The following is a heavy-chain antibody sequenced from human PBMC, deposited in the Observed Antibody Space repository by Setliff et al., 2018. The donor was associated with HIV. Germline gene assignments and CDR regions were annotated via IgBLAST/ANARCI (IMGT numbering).Heavy chain of an antibody. J-gene: IGHJ3*02. CDR3: AHLRSGVFDVFDI. CDR1: GFSLSTSGVG. V-gene: IGHV2-5*02. D-gene: IGHD3-10*01. CDR2: IDWDDDK. Sequence: SGPTRVNRTPSLTLTCTFSGFSLSTSGVGVGGIREPPGRALEELALIDWDDDKSYSPSLKSRLTITKDTPKNQVVLTMTNMDPVDTATYSCAHLRSGVFDVFDIWGQGTMVTVSS.